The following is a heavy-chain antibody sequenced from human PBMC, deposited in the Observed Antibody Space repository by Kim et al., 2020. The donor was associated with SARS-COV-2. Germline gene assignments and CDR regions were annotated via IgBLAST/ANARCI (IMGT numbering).Heavy chain of an antibody. D-gene: IGHD2-2*01. Sequence: SETLSLTCTVSGGSISSYYWSWIRQPPGKGLEWIGYIYYSGSTNYNPSLKSRVTISVDTSKNQFSLKLSSVTAADTAVYYCARDSPSYCSSTSCQKAPRPYGMDVWGQGTTVTVSS. J-gene: IGHJ6*02. V-gene: IGHV4-59*01. CDR2: IYYSGST. CDR1: GGSISSYY. CDR3: ARDSPSYCSSTSCQKAPRPYGMDV.